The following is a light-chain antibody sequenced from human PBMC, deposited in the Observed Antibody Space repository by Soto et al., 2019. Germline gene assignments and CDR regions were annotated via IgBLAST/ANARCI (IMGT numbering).Light chain of an antibody. CDR2: GAS. Sequence: EIVLTQSPGTLSLFQGERATLSCRASQSVSSSYLAWYQQKPGQAPRLLISGASSRATGIPDRFSGSGSGTDFTLTISRLEPEDFAVYYCQQYGTSPRTFGQGTKVEIK. CDR1: QSVSSSY. CDR3: QQYGTSPRT. V-gene: IGKV3-20*01. J-gene: IGKJ1*01.